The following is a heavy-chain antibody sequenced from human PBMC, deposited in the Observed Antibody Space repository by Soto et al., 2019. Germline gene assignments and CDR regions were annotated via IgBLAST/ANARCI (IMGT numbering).Heavy chain of an antibody. V-gene: IGHV1-2*02. J-gene: IGHJ5*02. CDR1: GYTFTGYY. CDR3: ARVLRPNTVWFDP. Sequence: ASVKVSCKASGYTFTGYYMHWVRQAPGQGLEWMGWINPNSGGTNYAQKFQGRVTMTRDTSISTAYMELSRLRSDETAVYYCARVLRPNTVWFDPWGQGTLVTVSS. D-gene: IGHD4-17*01. CDR2: INPNSGGT.